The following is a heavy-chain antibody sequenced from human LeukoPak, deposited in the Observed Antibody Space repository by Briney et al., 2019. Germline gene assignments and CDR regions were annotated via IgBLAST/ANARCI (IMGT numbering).Heavy chain of an antibody. CDR2: ITGTGGDT. D-gene: IGHD6-19*01. CDR3: ATRAGVAVGGTVADY. J-gene: IGHJ4*02. Sequence: GGSLRLSCAASGFTFSSYWMSWVRQAPGKGLEWVSSITGTGGDTYYAESVRGRFTISRDNSKNMLYLQMKSLRVDDTAIYYCATRAGVAVGGTVADYWGQGTLVTVSS. CDR1: GFTFSSYW. V-gene: IGHV3-23*01.